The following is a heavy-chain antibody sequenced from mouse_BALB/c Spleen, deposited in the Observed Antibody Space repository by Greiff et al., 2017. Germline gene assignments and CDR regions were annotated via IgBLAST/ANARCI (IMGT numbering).Heavy chain of an antibody. J-gene: IGHJ2*01. V-gene: IGHV5-6*01. D-gene: IGHD1-1*01. CDR2: ISSGGSYT. CDR3: ARRNYGSSHYFDY. CDR1: GFTFSSYG. Sequence: EVQRVESGGDLVKPGGSLKLSCAASGFTFSSYGMSWVRQTPDKRLEWVATISSGGSYTYYPDSVKGRFTISRDNAKNTLYLQMSSLKSEDTAMYYCARRNYGSSHYFDYWGQGTTLTVSS.